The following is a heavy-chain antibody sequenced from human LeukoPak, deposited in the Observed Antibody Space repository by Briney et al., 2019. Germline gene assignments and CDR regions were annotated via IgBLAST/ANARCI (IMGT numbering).Heavy chain of an antibody. CDR2: INPNSGGT. V-gene: IGHV1-2*02. Sequence: ASVKVSCKASGYTFTGYYMHWVRQAPGQGLEWMGWINPNSGGTNYAQKFQGRLTMTRDTSISTAYMELSRLRSDDTAVYYCARELEPPTSPLGYCSGGSCYSGYYYYYMDVWGKGTTVTISS. CDR1: GYTFTGYY. J-gene: IGHJ6*03. CDR3: ARELEPPTSPLGYCSGGSCYSGYYYYYMDV. D-gene: IGHD2-15*01.